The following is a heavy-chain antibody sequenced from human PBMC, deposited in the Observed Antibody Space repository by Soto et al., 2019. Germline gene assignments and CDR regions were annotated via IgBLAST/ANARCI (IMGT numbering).Heavy chain of an antibody. CDR3: ARSWRATVRNWFDP. D-gene: IGHD4-4*01. Sequence: PGGFLRLSCAASGFTFSDYYMSWIRQAPGKGLEWVSYISSSSSYTNYADSVKGRFTISRDNAKNSLYLQMNSLRAEDTAVYYCARSWRATVRNWFDPWGQGTLVTVSS. CDR2: ISSSSSYT. J-gene: IGHJ5*02. V-gene: IGHV3-11*06. CDR1: GFTFSDYY.